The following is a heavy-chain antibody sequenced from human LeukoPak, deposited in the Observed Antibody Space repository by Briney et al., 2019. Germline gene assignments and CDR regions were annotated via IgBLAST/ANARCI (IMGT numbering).Heavy chain of an antibody. CDR2: IKQDGSEK. V-gene: IGHV3-7*01. J-gene: IGHJ6*03. CDR1: GFTFSSYW. CDR3: ARDGGAADFWSGYYDYYYMDV. D-gene: IGHD3-3*01. Sequence: GGSLRLSCAASGFTFSSYWMSWVRQAPGKGLEWVANIKQDGSEKYYVDSVKGRFTISRDNAKNSLYLQMNSLRAEDTAVYYCARDGGAADFWSGYYDYYYMDVWGKGTTVTVSS.